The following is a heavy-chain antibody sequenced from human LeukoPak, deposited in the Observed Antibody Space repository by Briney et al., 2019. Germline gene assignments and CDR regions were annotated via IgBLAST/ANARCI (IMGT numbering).Heavy chain of an antibody. D-gene: IGHD6-13*01. CDR3: AREGTQLTHYYYYGMDV. J-gene: IGHJ6*02. CDR2: ISSSSSYI. Sequence: GGSLRLSCAASGFTFSSYSMNWVRQAPGKGLEWVSSISSSSSYIYYADSVKGRFTISRDNAKNSVYLQMNSLRAEDTAVYYCAREGTQLTHYYYYGMDVWGQGTTVTVSS. V-gene: IGHV3-21*01. CDR1: GFTFSSYS.